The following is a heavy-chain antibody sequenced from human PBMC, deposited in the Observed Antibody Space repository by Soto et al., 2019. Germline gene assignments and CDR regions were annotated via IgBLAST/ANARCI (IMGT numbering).Heavy chain of an antibody. CDR1: GFTFSSYA. J-gene: IGHJ4*02. CDR2: ISYDGSNK. Sequence: GGSLRLSCAASGFTFSSYAMHWVRQAPGKGLEWVAVISYDGSNKYYAGSVKGRFTISRDNSKNTLYLQMNSLRAEDTAVYYSARGTMVRGSPHYLDYWGQGTLVSVSS. D-gene: IGHD3-10*01. CDR3: ARGTMVRGSPHYLDY. V-gene: IGHV3-30-3*01.